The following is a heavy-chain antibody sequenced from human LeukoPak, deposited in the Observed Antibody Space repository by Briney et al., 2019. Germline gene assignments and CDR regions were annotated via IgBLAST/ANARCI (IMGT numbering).Heavy chain of an antibody. J-gene: IGHJ4*02. CDR2: ISSSSSYI. CDR3: ARPRMGDSSGYYYVWYFDY. V-gene: IGHV3-21*01. CDR1: GFTFSSYA. Sequence: TGGSLRLSCAASGFTFSSYAMSWVRQAPGKGLEWVSSISSSSSYIYYADSVKGRFTISRDNAKNSLYLQMNSLRAEDTAVYYCARPRMGDSSGYYYVWYFDYWGQGTLVTVSS. D-gene: IGHD3-22*01.